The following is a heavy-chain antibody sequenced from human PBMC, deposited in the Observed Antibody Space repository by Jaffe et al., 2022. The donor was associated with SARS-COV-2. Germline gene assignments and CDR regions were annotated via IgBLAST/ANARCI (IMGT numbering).Heavy chain of an antibody. CDR2: INPRSGTT. Sequence: QVQLVQSGAEVKKPGASVKVSCKASGYDFITHYMHWVRQAPGQGLEWMAIINPRSGTTTYAQKLQGRVTVTRDTSTSTVYMDLSSLTFEDTAVYYCAREGVVRGNFDYWGQGILVTVSS. J-gene: IGHJ4*02. V-gene: IGHV1-46*04. D-gene: IGHD3-10*01. CDR1: GYDFITHY. CDR3: AREGVVRGNFDY.